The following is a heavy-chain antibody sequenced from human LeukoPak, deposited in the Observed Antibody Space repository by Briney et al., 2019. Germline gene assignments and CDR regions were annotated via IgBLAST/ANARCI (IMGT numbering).Heavy chain of an antibody. J-gene: IGHJ4*02. CDR3: AKEMITMLWGDPKYWFFDS. Sequence: GGSLRLSCAASGFTFSSFGMHWVRQAPGKGLEWVAVISYDGSNKYHADSVKGRFTISRDNSKSTLYLQVNSLRPEDTAIYYCAKEMITMLWGDPKYWFFDSWGQGTLVTVSS. CDR1: GFTFSSFG. CDR2: ISYDGSNK. D-gene: IGHD3-10*01. V-gene: IGHV3-30*18.